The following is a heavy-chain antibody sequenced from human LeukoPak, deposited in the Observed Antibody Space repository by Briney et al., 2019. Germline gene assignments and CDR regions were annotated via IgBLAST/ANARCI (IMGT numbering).Heavy chain of an antibody. CDR3: AKRGVVIRVILVGFHKEAYYFDS. J-gene: IGHJ4*02. Sequence: GGSLRLSCAVSGITLSNYGMSWVRQAPGKGLEWVAGISGSGGRTNYADSVKGRFTISRDNPKNTLFLQMNTLRAEDTAVYFCAKRGVVIRVILVGFHKEAYYFDSWGQGALDTVSS. CDR1: GITLSNYG. D-gene: IGHD3-22*01. V-gene: IGHV3-23*01. CDR2: ISGSGGRT.